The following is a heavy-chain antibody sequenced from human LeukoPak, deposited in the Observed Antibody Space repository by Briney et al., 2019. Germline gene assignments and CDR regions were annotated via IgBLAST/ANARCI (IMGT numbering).Heavy chain of an antibody. CDR1: GFTFSNYA. J-gene: IGHJ3*01. D-gene: IGHD4-23*01. Sequence: GGSLRLSCAASGFTFSNYAMTWVRRAPGKGLEWVSSIWGSGDYTNYADSVRGRVTIYRDRTKSTLFLQLNSLRVDDTAVYYCAKDPNGDYVGAFDVWGQGIMVTVSS. CDR2: IWGSGDYT. CDR3: AKDPNGDYVGAFDV. V-gene: IGHV3-23*01.